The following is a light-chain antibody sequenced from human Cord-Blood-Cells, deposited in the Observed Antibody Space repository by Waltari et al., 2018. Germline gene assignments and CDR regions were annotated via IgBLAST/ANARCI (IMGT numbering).Light chain of an antibody. V-gene: IGLV2-23*01. J-gene: IGLJ2*01. CDR2: EGS. Sequence: QSALTQPAPVSGSPGPSITISCTGHSSDAGSYNLVSWYQQHPGKAPKHMIYEGSKRPSGVSNRFSGSKSGNTASLTISGLQAEDEADYYCCSYAGSSTVVFGGGTKLTVL. CDR3: CSYAGSSTVV. CDR1: SSDAGSYNL.